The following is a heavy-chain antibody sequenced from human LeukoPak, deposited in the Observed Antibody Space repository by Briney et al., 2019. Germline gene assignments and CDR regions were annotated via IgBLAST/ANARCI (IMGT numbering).Heavy chain of an antibody. CDR1: GGSISSSSYY. Sequence: PSETLSLTCTVSGGSISSSSYYWGWIRQPPGKGLEWIGSIYYSGSTYYNPSLKSRVTISVDTSKNQFSLKLSSVTAADTAVYYCARASSSGWKTAFDYWGQGTLVTVSS. V-gene: IGHV4-39*07. D-gene: IGHD6-19*01. J-gene: IGHJ4*02. CDR2: IYYSGST. CDR3: ARASSSGWKTAFDY.